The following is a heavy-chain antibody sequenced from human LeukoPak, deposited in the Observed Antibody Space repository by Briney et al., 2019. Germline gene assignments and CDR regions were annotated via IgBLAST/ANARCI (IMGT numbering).Heavy chain of an antibody. CDR2: INWNGGST. Sequence: GGSLRLSCAASGFTFDDYGMSWVRQAPGKGLEWVSGINWNGGSTGYADSVKGRFTISRDSAKNSLYLQMNSLRAEDTALYYCARDFGSLRMDVWGKGTTVTVSS. CDR3: ARDFGSLRMDV. D-gene: IGHD3-10*01. CDR1: GFTFDDYG. V-gene: IGHV3-20*04. J-gene: IGHJ6*04.